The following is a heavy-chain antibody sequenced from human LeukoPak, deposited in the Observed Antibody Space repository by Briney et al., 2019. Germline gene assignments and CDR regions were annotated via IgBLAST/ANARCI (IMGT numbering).Heavy chain of an antibody. V-gene: IGHV3-21*01. CDR3: ARAAPYCSSTSCYSDY. J-gene: IGHJ4*02. D-gene: IGHD2-2*02. CDR1: GFTFSSYS. Sequence: PGGSLRLSCGASGFTFSSYSMNWVRQAPGKGLEWVSSISSSSSYIYYADSVKGRFTISRDNAKNSLYLQMNSLRAEDTAVYYCARAAPYCSSTSCYSDYWGQGTLVTVSS. CDR2: ISSSSSYI.